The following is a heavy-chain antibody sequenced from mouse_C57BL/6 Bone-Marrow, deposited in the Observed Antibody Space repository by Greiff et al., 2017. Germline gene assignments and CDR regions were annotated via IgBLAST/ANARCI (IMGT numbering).Heavy chain of an antibody. V-gene: IGHV5-9*01. J-gene: IGHJ3*01. D-gene: IGHD2-3*01. CDR2: ISGGGGNT. CDR3: ARHEGWLLEFAY. Sequence: EVQLVESGGGLVKPGGSLKLSCAASGFTFSSYTMSWVRQTPEKRLEWVATISGGGGNTYYPDSVKGRFTISRDNAKNTLYLQMSSLRSEDTALYYCARHEGWLLEFAYWGQGTLVTVSA. CDR1: GFTFSSYT.